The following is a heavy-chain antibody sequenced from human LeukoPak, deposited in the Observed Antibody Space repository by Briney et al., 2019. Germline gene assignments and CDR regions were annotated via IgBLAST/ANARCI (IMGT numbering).Heavy chain of an antibody. CDR3: ARDRRCSGGSCYSRGRNYYYYYMDV. CDR1: GGSISSGSYY. Sequence: PSQTPSLTCTVSGGSISSGSYYWSWIRQPAGKGLEWIGRIYTSGSTNYNPSLKSRVTISVDTSKNQFSLKLSSVTAADTAVYYCARDRRCSGGSCYSRGRNYYYYYMDVWGKGTTVTVSS. D-gene: IGHD2-15*01. CDR2: IYTSGST. J-gene: IGHJ6*03. V-gene: IGHV4-61*02.